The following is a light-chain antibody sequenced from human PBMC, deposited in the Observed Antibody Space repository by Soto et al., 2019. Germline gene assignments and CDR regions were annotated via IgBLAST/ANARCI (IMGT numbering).Light chain of an antibody. CDR2: AAS. CDR3: QQGYSTPHT. V-gene: IGKV1-39*01. Sequence: DIQMTQSPSSLSASVGDRVTITCRASQSISVYLNWYQQKPGKAPKLLIYAASSLPRGVPARFSGIESGTDFTLTISSLQPEDFATYYCQQGYSTPHTFGQGTKLEIK. J-gene: IGKJ2*01. CDR1: QSISVY.